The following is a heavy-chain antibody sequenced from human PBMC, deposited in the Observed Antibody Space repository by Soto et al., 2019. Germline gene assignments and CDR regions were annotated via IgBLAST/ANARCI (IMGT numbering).Heavy chain of an antibody. D-gene: IGHD3-3*01. CDR2: ISAYNGNT. Sequence: GLEWMGRISAYNGNTNYAQKLQGRVTMTTDTSTSTAYMELRSLRSDDTAVYYCARAQIFFFQAEVGIRDTVPVSAFLLNRSSDL. CDR3: ARAQIFFFQAEVGIRDTVPVSAFLLNRSSDL. J-gene: IGHJ2*01. V-gene: IGHV1-18*01.